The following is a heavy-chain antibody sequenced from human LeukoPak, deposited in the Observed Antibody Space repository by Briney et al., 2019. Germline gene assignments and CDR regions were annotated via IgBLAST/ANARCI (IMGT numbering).Heavy chain of an antibody. V-gene: IGHV3-7*01. D-gene: IGHD6-6*01. CDR3: ARVGSRPN. Sequence: GGSLRLSCAASGFTFSAYKMNWVRQAPGKGLEWVANIKKDGSEKYYVNSVKGRFTISRDNAKNSLYLQMNSLRVEDTAVYYCARVGSRPNWGQGALVTVSS. CDR2: IKKDGSEK. CDR1: GFTFSAYK. J-gene: IGHJ4*02.